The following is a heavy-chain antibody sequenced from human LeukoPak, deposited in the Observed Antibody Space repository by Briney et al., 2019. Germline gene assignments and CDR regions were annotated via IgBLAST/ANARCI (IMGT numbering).Heavy chain of an antibody. V-gene: IGHV4-59*01. Sequence: SETLSLTCTVSGGSISSYYWSWIRQPPGKGLEWIGYIYYSGSTNYNPSLKGRVTISVDTSKNQFSLKLSSVTAADTAVYYCARSKPYYYYGMDVWGQGTTVTVSS. J-gene: IGHJ6*02. CDR1: GGSISSYY. CDR2: IYYSGST. D-gene: IGHD4-11*01. CDR3: ARSKPYYYYGMDV.